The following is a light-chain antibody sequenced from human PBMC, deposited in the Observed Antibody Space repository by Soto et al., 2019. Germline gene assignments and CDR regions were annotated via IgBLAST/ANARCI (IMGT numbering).Light chain of an antibody. J-gene: IGLJ1*01. CDR3: GTWDSSLSAYV. CDR2: ENN. Sequence: QSVLTQPPSVSAAPGQTVTISCSESSSNIGNNYVSWYQQLPGTAPKLLIYENNKRPSGIPDRFSGSKSGTSATLGITGLQTGDEADYYCGTWDSSLSAYVFGTGTKVTVL. CDR1: SSNIGNNY. V-gene: IGLV1-51*02.